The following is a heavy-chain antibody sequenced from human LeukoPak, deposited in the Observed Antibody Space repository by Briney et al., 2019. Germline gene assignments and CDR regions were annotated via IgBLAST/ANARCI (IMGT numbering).Heavy chain of an antibody. Sequence: GGSLRLSCVASGSTFRMIWMSGVRQAPGKGLEWVGNIQPDGSEQYPVDSVKGRVTISRDNARTSLFLQMNSLRVEDTAVYYCASQHYARFDPWGQGTLVTVSS. CDR3: ASQHYARFDP. CDR2: IQPDGSEQ. J-gene: IGHJ5*02. D-gene: IGHD3-16*01. V-gene: IGHV3-7*01. CDR1: GSTFRMIW.